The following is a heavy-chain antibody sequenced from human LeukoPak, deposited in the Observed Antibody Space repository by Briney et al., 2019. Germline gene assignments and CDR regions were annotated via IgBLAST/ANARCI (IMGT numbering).Heavy chain of an antibody. J-gene: IGHJ4*01. V-gene: IGHV4-59*08. CDR1: GGSISNSY. CDR2: IHYSGST. Sequence: PSETLSLTCTVSGGSISNSYWSWIRQPPGKGLEWIGFIHYSGSTNYNPSLKSRVAISVDTSKNQFSLRVTSVTAADTAVYYCARLPNWNKYYFDYWGQGTPGNVSS. D-gene: IGHD1/OR15-1a*01. CDR3: ARLPNWNKYYFDY.